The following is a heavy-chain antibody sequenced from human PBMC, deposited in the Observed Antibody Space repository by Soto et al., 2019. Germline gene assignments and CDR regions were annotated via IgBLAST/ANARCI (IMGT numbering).Heavy chain of an antibody. J-gene: IGHJ4*02. V-gene: IGHV3-30*18. Sequence: QVQLVESGGGVVQPGRSLRLSCVDSGFTFSNYGMHWVRQASGKGLEWVAVISYDGSNTYYADSLKGRFTISRDNSKNTLYLQMNSLRAEDTAVYYCAKDSRSGWLFDYWGQGTLVTVSS. D-gene: IGHD6-19*01. CDR2: ISYDGSNT. CDR3: AKDSRSGWLFDY. CDR1: GFTFSNYG.